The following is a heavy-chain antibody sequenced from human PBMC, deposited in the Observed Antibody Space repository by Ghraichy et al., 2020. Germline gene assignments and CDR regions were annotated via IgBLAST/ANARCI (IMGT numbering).Heavy chain of an antibody. CDR2: IYYSGST. V-gene: IGHV4-30-4*07. CDR3: ARVEGDYYDSSGYYMRYSS. D-gene: IGHD3-22*01. J-gene: IGHJ4*02. Sequence: SETLSLTCAVSGGSISSGGYSWSWIRQPPGKGLEWIGYIYYSGSTYYNPSLKSRVTISVDTSKNQFSLKLSSVTAADTAVYYCARVEGDYYDSSGYYMRYSSWGQGTLVTVSS. CDR1: GGSISSGGYS.